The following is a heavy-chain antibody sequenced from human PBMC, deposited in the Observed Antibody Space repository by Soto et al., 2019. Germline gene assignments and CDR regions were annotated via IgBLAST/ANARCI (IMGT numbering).Heavy chain of an antibody. V-gene: IGHV3-53*02. CDR3: VRDTDYYGMDV. CDR2: IYSGGST. CDR1: GFSVSTNF. J-gene: IGHJ6*02. Sequence: EVQLVETGGGLIQPGGSLRLSCVASGFSVSTNFMTWVRQAPGKGLEWVSVIYSGGSTYYADSVKGRFTSSRDISKNTVWLHLNSLRAGDTAMYYCVRDTDYYGMDVWGQGNTVTVSS. D-gene: IGHD4-17*01.